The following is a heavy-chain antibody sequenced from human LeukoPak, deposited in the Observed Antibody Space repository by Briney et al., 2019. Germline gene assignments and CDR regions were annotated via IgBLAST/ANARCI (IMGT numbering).Heavy chain of an antibody. J-gene: IGHJ4*02. CDR1: GFTFSSYA. CDR2: ISGSGGST. V-gene: IGHV3-23*01. CDR3: AKTPDPIVGATPFDY. D-gene: IGHD1-26*01. Sequence: GGSLRLSCAASGFTFSSYAMSWVRQAPGKGLEWVSAISGSGGSTYYADSVKGRFTISRDNSKNTLYLQMNSLRAEVTAVYYCAKTPDPIVGATPFDYWGQGTLVTVSS.